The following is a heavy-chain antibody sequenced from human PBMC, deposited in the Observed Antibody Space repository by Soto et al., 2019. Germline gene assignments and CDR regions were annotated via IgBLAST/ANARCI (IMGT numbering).Heavy chain of an antibody. CDR3: AKKGLGSLATYCTTGDCHYAFDV. CDR2: ISGGGDGT. CDR1: GFTFYNYA. Sequence: EVQLLESGGGLVRPGGSLRLSCAASGFTFYNYAMNWVRQAPGKGLEWVSTISGGGDGTYYADSVKGRFTISRDNSRNTVYLPMSSLRDEDTAVYYCAKKGLGSLATYCTTGDCHYAFDVWGQGTLVTVSS. V-gene: IGHV3-23*01. D-gene: IGHD2-8*01. J-gene: IGHJ3*01.